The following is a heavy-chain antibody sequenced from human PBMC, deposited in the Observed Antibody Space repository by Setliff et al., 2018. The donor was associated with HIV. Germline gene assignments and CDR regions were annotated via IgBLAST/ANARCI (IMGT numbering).Heavy chain of an antibody. CDR1: GYIFTMYT. CDR2: INPSGGST. J-gene: IGHJ4*02. V-gene: IGHV1-46*01. D-gene: IGHD3-16*01. CDR3: AREDRGMITFGGVIPD. Sequence: GASVKVSCKASGYIFTMYTMYWVRQAPGQGLEWMGIINPSGGSTTYAQKFQGRVTMTRDTSTSTVYMELSSLRSEDTAVYYCAREDRGMITFGGVIPDWGQGTLVTVSS.